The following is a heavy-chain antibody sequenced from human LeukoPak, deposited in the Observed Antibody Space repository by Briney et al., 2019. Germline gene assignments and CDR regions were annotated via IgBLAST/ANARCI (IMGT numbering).Heavy chain of an antibody. CDR1: GFTFSSYW. J-gene: IGHJ4*02. D-gene: IGHD3-22*01. V-gene: IGHV3-7*04. CDR2: IKQDGSER. CDR3: ARTHSSGYPNFDY. Sequence: PGGSLRLSWVVTGFTFSSYWMTWVRQAPGKGLEWVANIKQDGSERYYVDSVKGRFIISRDNAQNSLYLQMNSLRAEDTAVYYCARTHSSGYPNFDYRGQGTLVIVSS.